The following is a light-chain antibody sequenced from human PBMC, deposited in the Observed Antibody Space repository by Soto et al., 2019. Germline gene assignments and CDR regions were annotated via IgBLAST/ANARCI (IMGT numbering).Light chain of an antibody. V-gene: IGLV1-40*01. CDR3: QSYDSSLSAYV. CDR1: SSNIGAGYD. Sequence: QSVLTQPPSVYGAPGQSVTISCTGTSSNIGAGYDVHWYQQLPGTAPKLLIYANINRPSGVPDRFSGSKSGTSASLVITGLQTDDEADYYCQSYDSSLSAYVFGFATKLTVL. CDR2: ANI. J-gene: IGLJ1*01.